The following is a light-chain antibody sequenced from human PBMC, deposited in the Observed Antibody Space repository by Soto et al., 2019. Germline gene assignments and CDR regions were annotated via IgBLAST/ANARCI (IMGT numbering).Light chain of an antibody. CDR1: STNIGKNN. Sequence: QSVLTQPRSASGTPGQRVTISCSGSSTNIGKNNEDWYQQFPGMDPRLLIYKNDQRPSAVADGFSGSKSGTSASLPISARRYEDDNDYYCAGWDDSLCGWLFGGGTKLTVL. J-gene: IGLJ3*02. CDR2: KND. V-gene: IGLV1-47*01. CDR3: AGWDDSLCGWL.